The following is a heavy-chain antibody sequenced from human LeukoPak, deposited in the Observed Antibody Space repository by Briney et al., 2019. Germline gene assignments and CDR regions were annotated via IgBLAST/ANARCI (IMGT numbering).Heavy chain of an antibody. V-gene: IGHV3-30*04. J-gene: IGHJ1*01. CDR2: ITYDAINT. CDR1: GFEFSRYA. CDR3: ATYSSLNRREFQY. Sequence: PGGSLTLSCTASGFEFSRYAMHWVRQAPGKGLEWVAVITYDAINTYYSDSMKGRFTISRDNAKNSLYLQMNSLRAEDTAVYYCATYSSLNRREFQYWGQGTLLTVSS. D-gene: IGHD3-22*01.